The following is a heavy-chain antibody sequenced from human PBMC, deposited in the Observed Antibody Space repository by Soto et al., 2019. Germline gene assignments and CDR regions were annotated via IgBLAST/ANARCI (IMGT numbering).Heavy chain of an antibody. CDR1: GYTFTSYG. D-gene: IGHD1-1*01. CDR3: ARGRYGDY. Sequence: QVHLVQSGAEVKKPGASVKVSCKASGYTFTSYGITWVRQAPGQGLEWMGWISAHNGNTDYAQKLQGRVILTRATSTITAYMELSSLISDDTAVYYCARGRYGDYWGQGALVTVSS. V-gene: IGHV1-18*01. CDR2: ISAHNGNT. J-gene: IGHJ4*02.